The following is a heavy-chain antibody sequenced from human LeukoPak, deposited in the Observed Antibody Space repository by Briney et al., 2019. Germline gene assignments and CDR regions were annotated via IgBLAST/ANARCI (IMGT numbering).Heavy chain of an antibody. J-gene: IGHJ3*02. Sequence: SETLSLTCIVSGGSISSYYWSWIRQPPGKGLEWIGYIHYSGSTNYNPSLKSRVTITVDTSKNQFSLKLRSVTAADTAVYYCAREAREGHVFDIWGQGTMVTVSS. CDR2: IHYSGST. CDR1: GGSISSYY. CDR3: AREAREGHVFDI. V-gene: IGHV4-59*01. D-gene: IGHD5-24*01.